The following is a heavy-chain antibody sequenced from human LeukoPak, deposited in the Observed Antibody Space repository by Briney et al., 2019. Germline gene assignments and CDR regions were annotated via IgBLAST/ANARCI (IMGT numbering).Heavy chain of an antibody. D-gene: IGHD1-26*01. V-gene: IGHV4-4*02. Sequence: SETLSLTCAVPGGSISSSNWWSWVRQPPGKGLEWIGEIYHSGSTNYNPSLKSRVTISVDKSKNQFSLKLSSVTAADTAVYYCARYARYSGSYYWFDPWGQGTLVTVSS. J-gene: IGHJ5*02. CDR2: IYHSGST. CDR1: GGSISSSNW. CDR3: ARYARYSGSYYWFDP.